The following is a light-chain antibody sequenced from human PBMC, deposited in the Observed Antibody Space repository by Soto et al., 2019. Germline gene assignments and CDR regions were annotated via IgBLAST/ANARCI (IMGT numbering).Light chain of an antibody. CDR2: EDS. CDR1: SSDVGSYNL. Sequence: QSALTQPASVSGSPGQSITISCTGTSSDVGSYNLVSWYQQYPGKAPKLMIYEDSKRPSGVSNRFSGSKSGNTASLTISGLQTEDEADYYCCAYAGGSTYGFGTGTKVTVL. J-gene: IGLJ1*01. V-gene: IGLV2-23*01. CDR3: CAYAGGSTYG.